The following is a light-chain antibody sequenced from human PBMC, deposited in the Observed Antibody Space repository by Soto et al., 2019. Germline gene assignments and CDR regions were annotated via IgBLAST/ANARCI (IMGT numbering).Light chain of an antibody. CDR2: EVT. J-gene: IGLJ2*01. Sequence: QSVLAQPASVSGSPGQSITISCAGTNRDVGGYNYVSWYQQYPGKAPKLIIYEVTYRPSGVSNRFSGSKSGNTAPLTISGLQAEDEADYYCSSYSSSSALDVIFGGGTKLTVL. V-gene: IGLV2-14*01. CDR3: SSYSSSSALDVI. CDR1: NRDVGGYNY.